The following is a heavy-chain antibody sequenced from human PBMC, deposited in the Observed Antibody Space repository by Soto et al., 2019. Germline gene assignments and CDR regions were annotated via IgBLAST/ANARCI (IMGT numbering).Heavy chain of an antibody. D-gene: IGHD2-2*01. V-gene: IGHV1-8*01. CDR3: ARDCISTSCYLDYYYYGMDV. CDR1: GYTFTSYD. Sequence: QVQLVQSGAEVKKPGASVKVSCKASGYTFTSYDINWVRQATGQGLEWMGWMNPNSGNTGYAQKFQGRVTMTRNTDISTAYMELRSLRSEDTAVYYCARDCISTSCYLDYYYYGMDVWGQGTTVTVSS. CDR2: MNPNSGNT. J-gene: IGHJ6*02.